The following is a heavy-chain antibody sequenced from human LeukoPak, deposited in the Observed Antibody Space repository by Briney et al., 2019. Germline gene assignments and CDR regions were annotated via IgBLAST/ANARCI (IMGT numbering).Heavy chain of an antibody. CDR3: ARGRLRYLDWTRAYSDY. V-gene: IGHV1-46*01. Sequence: ASVKVSCTASGYTFTSYYMHWVRQAPGQGLEWMGIINPSGGSTSYAQKFQGRVTMTRDTSTSTVYMELSSLRSEDTAVYYCARGRLRYLDWTRAYSDYWGQGTLVTVSS. CDR2: INPSGGST. D-gene: IGHD3-9*01. J-gene: IGHJ4*02. CDR1: GYTFTSYY.